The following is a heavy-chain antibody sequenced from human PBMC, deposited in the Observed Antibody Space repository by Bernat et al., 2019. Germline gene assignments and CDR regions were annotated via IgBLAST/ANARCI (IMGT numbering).Heavy chain of an antibody. CDR3: AREKYSSLQTLDY. CDR2: IYYSGST. Sequence: QVQLQESGPGLVKPSQTLSLTCTVSGGSISSGGYYWSWIRQHPGKGLEWIGYIYYSGSTYHNPSLKSRVTISVDTSKNQFSLKMSSVTAAVTVVYYCAREKYSSLQTLDYWGQGTLVTVSS. J-gene: IGHJ4*02. V-gene: IGHV4-31*03. CDR1: GGSISSGGYY. D-gene: IGHD6-6*01.